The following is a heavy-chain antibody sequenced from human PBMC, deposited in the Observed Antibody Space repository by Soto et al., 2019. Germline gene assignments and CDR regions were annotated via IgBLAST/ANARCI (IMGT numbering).Heavy chain of an antibody. CDR3: ARGAPGIAAAGTAEYYFDY. CDR2: IIPILGIA. CDR1: GGTFSSYT. V-gene: IGHV1-69*02. J-gene: IGHJ4*02. Sequence: SVKVSCKASGGTFSSYTTSWVRQAPGQGLEWMGRIIPILGIANYAQKFQGRVTITADKSTSTAYMELSSLRSEDTAVYYCARGAPGIAAAGTAEYYFDYWGQGTLVTVSS. D-gene: IGHD6-13*01.